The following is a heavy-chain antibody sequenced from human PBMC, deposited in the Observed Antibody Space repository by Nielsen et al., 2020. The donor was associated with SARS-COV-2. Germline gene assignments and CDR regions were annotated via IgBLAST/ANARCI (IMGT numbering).Heavy chain of an antibody. D-gene: IGHD7-27*01. CDR2: IKQDGSEK. Sequence: GESLKISCAASGFTFSDYYMSWIRQAPGKGLEWVANIKQDGSEKYYGDSVKGRFTISRDNAKNSLYLQMNSLRAEDTAVYYCASMGPNWGCLDYWGQGTLVTVSS. J-gene: IGHJ4*02. CDR1: GFTFSDYY. V-gene: IGHV3-7*01. CDR3: ASMGPNWGCLDY.